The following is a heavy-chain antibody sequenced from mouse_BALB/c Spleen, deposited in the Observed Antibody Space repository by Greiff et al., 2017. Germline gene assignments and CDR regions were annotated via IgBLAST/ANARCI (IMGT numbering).Heavy chain of an antibody. V-gene: IGHV5-9-4*01. J-gene: IGHJ4*01. CDR2: ISSGGSYT. CDR1: GFTFSSYA. CDR3: AREGPVSYAMDY. Sequence: EVKLVESGGGLVKPGGSLKLSCAASGFTFSSYAMSWVRQSPEKRLEWVAEISSGGSYTYYPDTVTGRFTISRDNAKNTLYLEMSSLRSEDTAMYYCAREGPVSYAMDYWGQGTSVTVSS.